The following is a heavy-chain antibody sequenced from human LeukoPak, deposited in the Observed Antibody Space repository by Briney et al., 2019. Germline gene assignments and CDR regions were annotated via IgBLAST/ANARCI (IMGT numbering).Heavy chain of an antibody. J-gene: IGHJ4*02. CDR1: GFTFSSYA. Sequence: GGSLRLSCAASGFTFSSYAMSLVRQAAGKGLEWVSAISGSGGSTYYADSVKGRFTISRDNSKNTLYLQMNSLRAEDTAVYYCAKNYYYDSSGYGYYFDYWGQGTLVTVSS. CDR3: AKNYYYDSSGYGYYFDY. V-gene: IGHV3-23*01. CDR2: ISGSGGST. D-gene: IGHD3-22*01.